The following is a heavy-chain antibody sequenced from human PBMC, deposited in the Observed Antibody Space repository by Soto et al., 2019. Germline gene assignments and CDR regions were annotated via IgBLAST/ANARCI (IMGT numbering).Heavy chain of an antibody. CDR3: ARHEARSYFYMDV. Sequence: QLQLQESGPGLVKPSETMSLTCTVSGDSITSSSYHWGWIRQPPGKGLEWIGNIYYSGSSYYNPFLKSRVTVSVDMSKNQFSLSLSSVTAADTAVYHCARHEARSYFYMDVWGKGTTVTVSS. J-gene: IGHJ6*03. CDR2: IYYSGSS. CDR1: GDSITSSSYH. V-gene: IGHV4-39*01.